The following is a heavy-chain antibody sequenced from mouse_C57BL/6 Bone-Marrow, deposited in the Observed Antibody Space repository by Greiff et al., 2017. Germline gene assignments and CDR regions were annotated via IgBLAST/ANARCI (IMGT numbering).Heavy chain of an antibody. CDR1: GYTFTSYW. CDR3: AYYSNYAY. D-gene: IGHD2-5*01. Sequence: QVQLQQPGAELVRPGTSVKLSCKASGYTFTSYWMHWVKQRPGQGLEWIGVIDPSDSYTNYNQKFKGKSTLTVDKSSSTAYMQLSSLTSEDSAVYYCAYYSNYAYWGQGTLVTVSA. J-gene: IGHJ3*01. V-gene: IGHV1-59*01. CDR2: IDPSDSYT.